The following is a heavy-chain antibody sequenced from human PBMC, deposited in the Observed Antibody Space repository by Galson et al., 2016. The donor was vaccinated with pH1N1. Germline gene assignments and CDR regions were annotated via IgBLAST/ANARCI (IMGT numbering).Heavy chain of an antibody. V-gene: IGHV6-1*01. CDR1: GDSVSSNSAA. J-gene: IGHJ4*02. D-gene: IGHD6-19*01. CDR2: TYYRSKWFY. CDR3: ARHSPGRAVGCSAC. Sequence: CAISGDSVSSNSAAWNWIRQSPSRGLEWLGRTYYRSKWFYNYAVSVQGRITINPDTSKNQFSLQLNSVTPEDTAVYYCARHSPGRAVGCSACWGQGTLVTVSS.